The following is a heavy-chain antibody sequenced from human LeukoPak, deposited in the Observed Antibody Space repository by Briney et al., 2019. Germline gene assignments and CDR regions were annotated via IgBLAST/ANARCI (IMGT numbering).Heavy chain of an antibody. CDR3: ARAQYSSSWTPYYYYMDV. J-gene: IGHJ6*03. Sequence: ASVKASCKASGGTFSSYAISWVRQAPGQGLEWMGGIIPIFGTANYAQKFQGRVTITTDESTSTAYMELSSLRSEDTAVYYCARAQYSSSWTPYYYYMDVWGKGTTVTVSS. V-gene: IGHV1-69*05. D-gene: IGHD6-13*01. CDR2: IIPIFGTA. CDR1: GGTFSSYA.